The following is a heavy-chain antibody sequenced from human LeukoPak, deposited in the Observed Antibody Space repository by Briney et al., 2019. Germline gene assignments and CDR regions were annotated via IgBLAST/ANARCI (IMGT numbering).Heavy chain of an antibody. CDR2: MNPNSGNT. J-gene: IGHJ6*03. CDR1: GYTFTSYD. D-gene: IGHD2-2*01. V-gene: IGHV1-8*01. CDR3: ARVRTLYCSSTSCSTSRMDV. Sequence: ASVKVSCKASGYTFTSYDINWVRQATGQGLEWMGWMNPNSGNTGYAQKFQGRVTITRNTSISTAYMELSNLRSEDTAVYYCARVRTLYCSSTSCSTSRMDVWGKGTTVTVSS.